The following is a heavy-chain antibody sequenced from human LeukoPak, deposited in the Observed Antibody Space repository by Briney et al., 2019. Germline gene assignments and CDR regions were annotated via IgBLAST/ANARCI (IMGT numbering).Heavy chain of an antibody. CDR3: ARVSGCSSTSCYEPLRYFDWSFDY. CDR1: GGTFSSYA. D-gene: IGHD2-2*01. CDR2: IIPILGIA. J-gene: IGHJ4*02. V-gene: IGHV1-69*04. Sequence: GASVKVSCKASGGTFSSYAISWVRQAPGQGLEWMGRIIPILGIANYAQKFQGRVTITADKSTSTAYMEPSSLRSEDTAVYYCARVSGCSSTSCYEPLRYFDWSFDYWGQGTLVTVSS.